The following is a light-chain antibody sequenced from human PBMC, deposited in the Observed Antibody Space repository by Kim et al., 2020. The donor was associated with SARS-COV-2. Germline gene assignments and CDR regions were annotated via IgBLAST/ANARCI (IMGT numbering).Light chain of an antibody. CDR3: QQYDSYPRT. Sequence: DIQMTQSPSSLSASVGDRVTITYRASQGISSWLAWYQQKPEKAPKCLIYAASSLQSGVPSRFSGSGSGTDFTLTINSLQPEDFATYYCQQYDSYPRTFGQGTRVEIK. CDR1: QGISSW. J-gene: IGKJ1*01. V-gene: IGKV1D-16*01. CDR2: AAS.